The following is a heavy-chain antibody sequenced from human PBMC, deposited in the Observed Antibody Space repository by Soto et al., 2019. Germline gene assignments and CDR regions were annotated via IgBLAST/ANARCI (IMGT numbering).Heavy chain of an antibody. CDR2: IIPSGGST. V-gene: IGHV1-46*01. CDR1: GYTFTSYY. CDR3: ARVRDIVVVPAAFFKASGMDV. J-gene: IGHJ6*02. D-gene: IGHD2-2*01. Sequence: VKVSCKASGYTFTSYYMHWVRQAPGQGLEWMGIIIPSGGSTSYAQKFQGRVTMTRDTSTSTVYMELSSLRSEDTAVYYCARVRDIVVVPAAFFKASGMDVWGQGTTVTVSS.